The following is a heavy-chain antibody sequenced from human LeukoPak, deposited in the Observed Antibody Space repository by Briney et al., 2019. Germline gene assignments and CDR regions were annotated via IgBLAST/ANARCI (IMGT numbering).Heavy chain of an antibody. Sequence: ASVKVSCKASGYTFTSYYMHWVRQAPGQGLEWMGIINPSGGSTSYAQKFQGRVTMTRDTSTSTVYTELSSLRSEDTAVYYCARRGPKLSSGYYYDWDAFDIWGQGTMVTVSS. CDR3: ARRGPKLSSGYYYDWDAFDI. CDR2: INPSGGST. D-gene: IGHD3-22*01. V-gene: IGHV1-46*01. J-gene: IGHJ3*02. CDR1: GYTFTSYY.